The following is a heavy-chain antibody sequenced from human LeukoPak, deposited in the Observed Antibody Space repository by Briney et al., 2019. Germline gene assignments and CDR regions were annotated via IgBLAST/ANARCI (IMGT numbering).Heavy chain of an antibody. V-gene: IGHV1-2*02. J-gene: IGHJ4*02. CDR1: GYTFTGYY. Sequence: GASVKVSCKASGYTFTGYYMHWVRQAPGQGLEWMGWINPNSGGTNYAQKFQGRVTMTRDTSISTAYMELSRLRSDDTAVYYCARDRTGTTGGGCDYWGQGTLVTVSS. CDR2: INPNSGGT. D-gene: IGHD1-7*01. CDR3: ARDRTGTTGGGCDY.